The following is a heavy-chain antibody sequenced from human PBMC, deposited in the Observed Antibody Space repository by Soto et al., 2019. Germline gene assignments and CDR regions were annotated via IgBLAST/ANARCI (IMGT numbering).Heavy chain of an antibody. D-gene: IGHD5-12*01. Sequence: EEQLVESGGGLVKPGGSLRLSCAASGTTFTDAWMSWVRQAPGKGLEWIGRIKRNTEGGATDYAAPVMDRFTISRDDSKPMLYLQMNSLKTEDTAVYYCATASSGFARYFDLWGRGTLGTVSS. CDR2: IKRNTEGGAT. CDR1: GTTFTDAW. J-gene: IGHJ2*01. CDR3: ATASSGFARYFDL. V-gene: IGHV3-15*01.